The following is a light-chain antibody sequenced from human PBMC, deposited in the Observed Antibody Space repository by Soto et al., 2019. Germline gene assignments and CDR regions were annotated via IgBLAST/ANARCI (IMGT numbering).Light chain of an antibody. J-gene: IGKJ1*01. Sequence: AIRMTQSPSSFSASTGDRVTITCRASQGISSYLAWYQQKPGKAPKLLIYAASTLQSGVPSRFSGSGSGTDFTLTISCLQSEDFATYYCQQYNSYPWTFGQGTKVGFK. CDR3: QQYNSYPWT. CDR1: QGISSY. V-gene: IGKV1-8*01. CDR2: AAS.